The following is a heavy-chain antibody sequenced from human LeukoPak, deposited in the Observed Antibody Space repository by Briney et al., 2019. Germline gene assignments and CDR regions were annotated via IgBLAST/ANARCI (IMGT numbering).Heavy chain of an antibody. CDR1: GGSVSSYTYY. CDR3: ARGRASDPMVRGVIYFDY. V-gene: IGHV4-31*03. J-gene: IGHJ4*02. CDR2: IYYSGST. D-gene: IGHD3-10*01. Sequence: SETLSLTCTVSGGSVSSYTYYWSWIRQLPGKGLEWIGHIYYSGSTYYNPSLKSRVTISVDTSKNQFSLKLSSVTAADTASYYCARGRASDPMVRGVIYFDYWGQGTLVTVSS.